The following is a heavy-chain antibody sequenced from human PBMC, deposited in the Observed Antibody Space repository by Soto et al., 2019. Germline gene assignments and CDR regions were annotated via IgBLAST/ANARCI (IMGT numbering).Heavy chain of an antibody. V-gene: IGHV1-18*01. CDR3: AREGAVPGPDF. Sequence: ASVKVSCKASGYPFSSYGFIWLRQAPGQGLEWMAWIRPYNGYTKYAQKFQGRVTLTTDTSTATVYMELRSLRSDDTAVYYCAREGAVPGPDFWGQGTQVTVSS. D-gene: IGHD6-19*01. CDR1: GYPFSSYG. CDR2: IRPYNGYT. J-gene: IGHJ4*02.